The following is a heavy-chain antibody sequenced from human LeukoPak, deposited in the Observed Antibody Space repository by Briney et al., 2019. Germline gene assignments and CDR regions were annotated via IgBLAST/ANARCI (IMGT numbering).Heavy chain of an antibody. J-gene: IGHJ5*02. CDR1: GGSFSGYY. CDR3: ARGFTMIVYP. V-gene: IGHV4-34*01. D-gene: IGHD3-22*01. CDR2: INHSGST. Sequence: NPSETLSLTCAVYGGSFSGYYWSWTRQPPGKGLEWIGEINHSGSTNYNPSLKSRVTISVDTSKNQFSLKLSSVTAADTAVYYCARGFTMIVYPWGQGTLVTVSS.